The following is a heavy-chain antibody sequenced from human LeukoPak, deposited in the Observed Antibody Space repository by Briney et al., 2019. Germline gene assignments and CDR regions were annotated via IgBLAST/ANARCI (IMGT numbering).Heavy chain of an antibody. V-gene: IGHV1-46*01. Sequence: ASVKVSCKASGYTFTSYYMHWVRQAPGQGLEWMGIINPSGGSTSYAQKFQGRDTMTRDTSTSTVYMELSSLRSEDTAVYYCARALGITIFGVVIANWFDPWGQGTLVTVSS. D-gene: IGHD3-3*01. CDR2: INPSGGST. CDR3: ARALGITIFGVVIANWFDP. CDR1: GYTFTSYY. J-gene: IGHJ5*02.